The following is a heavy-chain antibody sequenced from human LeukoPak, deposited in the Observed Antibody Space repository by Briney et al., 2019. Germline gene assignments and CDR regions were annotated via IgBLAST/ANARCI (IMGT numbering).Heavy chain of an antibody. CDR2: IYYSGST. V-gene: IGHV4-59*01. J-gene: IGHJ3*02. CDR1: GGSISSYY. CDR3: ARAGPDAFDI. Sequence: SETLSLTCTVSGGSISSYYWSWVRQPPGKGLEWIGYIYYSGSTNYNPSLKSRVTISVDTSKNQFSLKLSSVTAADTAVYYCARAGPDAFDIWGQGTMVTVSS.